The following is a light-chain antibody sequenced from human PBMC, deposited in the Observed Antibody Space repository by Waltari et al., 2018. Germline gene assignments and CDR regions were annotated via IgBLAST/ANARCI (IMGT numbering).Light chain of an antibody. CDR3: QQANSFPPGVT. V-gene: IGKV1D-12*01. CDR1: QDIGNW. J-gene: IGKJ4*01. Sequence: DIQMTQSPSSVSASVGDRVSLTCRASQDIGNWLAWYKHKPGKAPKLLIYAASKVQSGVPSSFSGHGLGTDFTLTIDSLQPEDFATYYCQQANSFPPGVTFGGGTKVE. CDR2: AAS.